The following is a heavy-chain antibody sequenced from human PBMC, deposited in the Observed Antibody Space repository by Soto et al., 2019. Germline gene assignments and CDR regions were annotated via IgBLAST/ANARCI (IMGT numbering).Heavy chain of an antibody. CDR1: GGSLSSGGYY. J-gene: IGHJ4*02. CDR3: ARSGYSYGPNPLLY. D-gene: IGHD5-18*01. CDR2: IYYSGST. V-gene: IGHV4-31*03. Sequence: SETLSLPCTVSGGSLSSGGYYWSWIRQHPGKGLEWIGYIYYSGSTYYNPSLKSRVTISVDTSKNQFPLKLSSVTAADTAVYYCARSGYSYGPNPLLYWGQGTLVTVS.